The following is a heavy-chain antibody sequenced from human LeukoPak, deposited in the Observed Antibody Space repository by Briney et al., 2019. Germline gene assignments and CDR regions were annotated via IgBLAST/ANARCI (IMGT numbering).Heavy chain of an antibody. V-gene: IGHV4-30-2*01. CDR2: ILHGGGT. Sequence: PSETLSLTCAVSGGSINSDSWSWIRQPPGKGLEWVGYILHGGGTYSNPSLKSRVIISVDTSKNQFSLKLSSVTAADTAVYYCARDLYNWNYTPYGMDVWGQGTTVTVSS. J-gene: IGHJ6*02. D-gene: IGHD1-7*01. CDR1: GGSINSDS. CDR3: ARDLYNWNYTPYGMDV.